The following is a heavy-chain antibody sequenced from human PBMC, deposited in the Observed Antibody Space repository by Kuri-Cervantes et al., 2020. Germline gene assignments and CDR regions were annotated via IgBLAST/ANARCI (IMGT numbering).Heavy chain of an antibody. V-gene: IGHV3-23*01. J-gene: IGHJ3*02. CDR1: GFTFSSYA. CDR3: ARKAYRDYYDSSGYYSVGAFDI. D-gene: IGHD3-22*01. Sequence: GESLKISCAASGFTFSSYAMSWVRQAPGKGLEWVSAITGSGGDTYYTDSVKGRFTISRDNSKNTLYLQMNSLRAEDTAVYYCARKAYRDYYDSSGYYSVGAFDIWGQGTMVTVSS. CDR2: ITGSGGDT.